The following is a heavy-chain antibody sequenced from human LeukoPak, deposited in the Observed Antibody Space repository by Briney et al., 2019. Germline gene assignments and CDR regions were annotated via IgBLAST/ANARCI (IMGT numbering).Heavy chain of an antibody. CDR2: MNPNSGNT. D-gene: IGHD3-16*01. V-gene: IGHV1-8*03. Sequence: ASVKVSCKASGYTFTSYDINWVRQATGQGLEWMGWMNPNSGNTGYAQKFQGRVTITRNTSISTAYMELSSLRSEDTAVYYCAGGRGGTRPHYYYYMDVWGKGTTVTVSS. J-gene: IGHJ6*03. CDR1: GYTFTSYD. CDR3: AGGRGGTRPHYYYYMDV.